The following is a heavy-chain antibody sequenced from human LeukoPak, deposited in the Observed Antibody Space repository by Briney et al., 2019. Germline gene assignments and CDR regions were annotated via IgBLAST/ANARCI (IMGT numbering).Heavy chain of an antibody. CDR3: ARDRPGITGTTLNWFDP. Sequence: ASVKVSCKASGYTFTSYAMHWVRQAPGQRLEWMGWINAGNGNTKYSQKFQGRVTITRDTSASTAYMELSSLRSEDTAVYYCARDRPGITGTTLNWFDPWGQGTLVTVSS. CDR1: GYTFTSYA. D-gene: IGHD1-7*01. CDR2: INAGNGNT. V-gene: IGHV1-3*01. J-gene: IGHJ5*02.